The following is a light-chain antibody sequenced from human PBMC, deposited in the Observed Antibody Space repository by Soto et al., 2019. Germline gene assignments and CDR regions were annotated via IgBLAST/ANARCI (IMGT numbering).Light chain of an antibody. Sequence: SYFLTQPPSVSVAPGQTATITCGGNNIGRKSVHWYQQKAGQAPVLVVYDDRDRPSGIPERFSGSNSGNTATLSISNVEPGDEADYYCQVSGFRDDHPVFAGGTKLTVL. CDR2: DDR. CDR3: QVSGFRDDHPV. J-gene: IGLJ3*02. CDR1: NIGRKS. V-gene: IGLV3-21*02.